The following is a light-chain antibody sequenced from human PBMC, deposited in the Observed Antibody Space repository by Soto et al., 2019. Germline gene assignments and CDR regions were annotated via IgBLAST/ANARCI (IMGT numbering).Light chain of an antibody. CDR3: QQRSNWPPSIT. Sequence: EIVLTQSAATLSLSPGERATLSCRASQSVSSYLAWYQQKPGQAPRLLIYDASNRATGIPARFSGSGSGTDFTLTINNLEPEDFAVYYCQQRSNWPPSITFGQGTRLEIK. CDR1: QSVSSY. J-gene: IGKJ5*01. V-gene: IGKV3-11*01. CDR2: DAS.